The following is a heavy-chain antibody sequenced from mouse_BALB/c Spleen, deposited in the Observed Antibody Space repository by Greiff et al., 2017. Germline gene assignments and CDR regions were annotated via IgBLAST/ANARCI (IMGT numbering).Heavy chain of an antibody. Sequence: EVMLVESGGGLVKLGGSLKLSCAASGFTFSSYYMSWVRQTPEKRLELVAAINSNGGSTYYPDTVKGRFTISRDNAKNTLYLQMSSLKSEDTALYYCARHEENDGYPYSMDYWGQGTSVTVSS. J-gene: IGHJ4*01. CDR3: ARHEENDGYPYSMDY. D-gene: IGHD2-3*01. V-gene: IGHV5-6-2*01. CDR2: INSNGGST. CDR1: GFTFSSYY.